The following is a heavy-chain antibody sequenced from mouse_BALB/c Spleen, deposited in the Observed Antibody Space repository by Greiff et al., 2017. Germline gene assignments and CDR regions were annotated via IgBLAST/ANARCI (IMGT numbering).Heavy chain of an antibody. V-gene: IGHV5-6-3*01. Sequence: DVHLVESGGGLVQPGGSLKLSCAASGFTFSSYGMSWVRQTPDKRLELVATINSNGGSTYYPDSVKGRFTISRDNAKNTLYLQMSSLKSEDTAMYYCARGDYDYEDAMDYWGQGTSVTVSS. D-gene: IGHD2-4*01. CDR3: ARGDYDYEDAMDY. J-gene: IGHJ4*01. CDR1: GFTFSSYG. CDR2: INSNGGST.